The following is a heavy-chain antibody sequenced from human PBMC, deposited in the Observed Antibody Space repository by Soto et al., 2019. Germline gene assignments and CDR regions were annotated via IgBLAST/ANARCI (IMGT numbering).Heavy chain of an antibody. CDR2: IWYDGSLK. V-gene: IGHV3-33*01. CDR3: ARARGYTYGPPTY. D-gene: IGHD5-18*01. CDR1: GFTFNTYG. Sequence: WGSLRLSCAASGFTFNTYGMHWVRQAPGKGLEWVAVIWYDGSLKYYADSVKGRFTISRDNSKNTLYLQINSLRAEDTAVYYCARARGYTYGPPTYWGQGTLVTVSS. J-gene: IGHJ4*02.